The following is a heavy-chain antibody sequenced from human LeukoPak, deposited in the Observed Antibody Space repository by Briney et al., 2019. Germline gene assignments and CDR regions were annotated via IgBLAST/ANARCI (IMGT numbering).Heavy chain of an antibody. V-gene: IGHV1-46*01. CDR1: GYTFTNSY. J-gene: IGHJ4*02. CDR3: AREGEIGYDLSDY. CDR2: INPSGGST. D-gene: IGHD5-12*01. Sequence: ASVKVSCKASGYTFTNSYMNWLRQAPGQGLEWMGIINPSGGSTSYAQKFQGRVTVTRDTSTSTVYMELSSLRSEDTAMYYCAREGEIGYDLSDYWGQGTLVTVSS.